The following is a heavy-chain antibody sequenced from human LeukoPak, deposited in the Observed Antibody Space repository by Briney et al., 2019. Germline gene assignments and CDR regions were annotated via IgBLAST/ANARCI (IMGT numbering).Heavy chain of an antibody. J-gene: IGHJ3*01. V-gene: IGHV3-23*01. D-gene: IGHD4-17*01. CDR2: IRGSGGGS. CDR3: GRDPNGDYVGAFEF. Sequence: PGGSLRLSCEGSGFPFSEFAMTWVRPPQGKGLEWVSSIRGSGGGSSYADSVKGRFTLTRDNSKSTLYLQMNSLRAGDTAVYFCGRDPNGDYVGAFEFWGQGTLVTVSS. CDR1: GFPFSEFA.